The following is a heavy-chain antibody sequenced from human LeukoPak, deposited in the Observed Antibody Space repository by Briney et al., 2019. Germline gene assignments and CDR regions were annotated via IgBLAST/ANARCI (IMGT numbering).Heavy chain of an antibody. CDR3: ASSRYDSSGYYGIIGY. D-gene: IGHD3-22*01. CDR1: GFTFSSYS. V-gene: IGHV3-21*01. Sequence: GGSLRLSCTASGFTFSSYSMNWVRQAPGKGLEWVSSISRSSNYKYYADSVKGRFTISRDNAKNSLYLQMNSLRAEDTALYYCASSRYDSSGYYGIIGYWGQGTLVTVSS. CDR2: ISRSSNYK. J-gene: IGHJ4*02.